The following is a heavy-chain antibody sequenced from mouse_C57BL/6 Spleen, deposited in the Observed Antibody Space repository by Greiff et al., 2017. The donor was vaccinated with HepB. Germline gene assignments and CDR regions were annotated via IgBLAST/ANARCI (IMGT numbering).Heavy chain of an antibody. V-gene: IGHV3-6*01. CDR3: AREGDSPYAMDY. CDR2: ISYDGSN. Sequence: DVKLQESGPGLVKPSQSLSLTCSVTGYSITSGYYWDWIRQFPGNKLEWMGYISYDGSNNYNPSLKNRISITRDTSKNQFFLKLNSVTTEDTATYYCAREGDSPYAMDYWGQGTSVTVSS. D-gene: IGHD3-3*01. CDR1: GYSITSGYY. J-gene: IGHJ4*01.